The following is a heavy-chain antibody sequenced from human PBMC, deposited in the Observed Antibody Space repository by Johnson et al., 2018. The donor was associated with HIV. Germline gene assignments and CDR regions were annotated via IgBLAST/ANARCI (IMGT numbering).Heavy chain of an antibody. D-gene: IGHD2-21*01. V-gene: IGHV3-66*01. CDR3: AREGENDAFDI. CDR1: GFTVSSNY. J-gene: IGHJ3*02. CDR2: IYSGGST. Sequence: MQLVESGGGLVQPGGSLRLSCAASGFTVSSNYMSWVRQAPGKGLECVSVIYSGGSTYYADSVKGRFTISRDNSKNTLYLQMNSLRAEDTAVYYCAREGENDAFDIWGQGTRVTVSS.